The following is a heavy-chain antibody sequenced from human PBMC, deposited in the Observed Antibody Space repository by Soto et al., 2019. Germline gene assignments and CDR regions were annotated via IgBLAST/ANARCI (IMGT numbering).Heavy chain of an antibody. Sequence: EVQLVESGGGLVQPGRSLRLSCTASGFTFGDYAMSWVRQAPGKGLEWVGFIRSKAYGGTTEYAASVKGRFTISRDDSKSIAYLQMNSLKTEDTAVYYCTRGVDSSSWDDYWGQGTLVTVSS. CDR3: TRGVDSSSWDDY. CDR1: GFTFGDYA. CDR2: IRSKAYGGTT. J-gene: IGHJ4*02. D-gene: IGHD6-13*01. V-gene: IGHV3-49*04.